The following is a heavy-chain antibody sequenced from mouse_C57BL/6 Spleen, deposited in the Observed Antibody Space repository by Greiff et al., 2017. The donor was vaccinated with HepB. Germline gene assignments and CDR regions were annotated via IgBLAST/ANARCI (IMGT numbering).Heavy chain of an antibody. CDR1: GYSITSGYY. Sequence: DVKLVESGPGLVKPSQSLSLTCSVTGYSITSGYYWNWIRQFPGNKLEWMGYIGYDGSNNYNPSLKTRNSFTRDTSKNQFCLKLNSVTTEDTATYYCARGGWLLQFYYAMDYWGQGTSVTVPS. J-gene: IGHJ4*01. V-gene: IGHV3-6*01. D-gene: IGHD2-3*01. CDR2: IGYDGSN. CDR3: ARGGWLLQFYYAMDY.